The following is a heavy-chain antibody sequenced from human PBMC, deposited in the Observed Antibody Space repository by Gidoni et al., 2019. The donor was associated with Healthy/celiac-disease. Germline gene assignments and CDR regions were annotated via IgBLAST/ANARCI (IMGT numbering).Heavy chain of an antibody. CDR3: ARGRRAAAPNPYYYYGMDV. J-gene: IGHJ6*02. V-gene: IGHV3-13*01. Sequence: EVQLVESGGGLVQPGGSLRLSCAASGFTFRSYDMHWVRQATGKGLEWVSAIGTAGDTYYPGSVKGRFTISRENAKNSLYLQMNSLRAGDTAVYYCARGRRAAAPNPYYYYGMDVWGQGTTVTVSS. CDR1: GFTFRSYD. CDR2: IGTAGDT. D-gene: IGHD2-2*01.